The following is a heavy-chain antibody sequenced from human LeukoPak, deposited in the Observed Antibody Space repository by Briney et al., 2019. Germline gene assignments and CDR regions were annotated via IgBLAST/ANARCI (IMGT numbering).Heavy chain of an antibody. CDR1: EYTFSSYS. Sequence: ASVKVSCKASEYTFSSYSIHWVRQAPGQRLEWMGWINAGKGNTKYSQKLQGRVTNTGDTSASTAYMELSSLRSEDTAVYYCARGSCSSTSCFMDVWGQGTTVTVSS. CDR3: ARGSCSSTSCFMDV. D-gene: IGHD2-2*01. CDR2: INAGKGNT. V-gene: IGHV1-3*01. J-gene: IGHJ6*02.